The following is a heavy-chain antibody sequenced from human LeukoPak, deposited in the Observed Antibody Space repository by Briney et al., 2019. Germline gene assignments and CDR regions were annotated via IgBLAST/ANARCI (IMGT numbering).Heavy chain of an antibody. CDR3: ARGYCSSTSCYGSVDWFDP. J-gene: IGHJ5*02. D-gene: IGHD2-2*01. CDR1: GYTFTGYY. CDR2: MNPNSGNT. Sequence: ASVKVSCKASGYTFTGYYMHWVRQAPGQGLEWMGWMNPNSGNTGYAQKFQGRVTMTRNTSISTAYMELSSLRSEDTAVYYCARGYCSSTSCYGSVDWFDPWGQGTLVTVSS. V-gene: IGHV1-8*02.